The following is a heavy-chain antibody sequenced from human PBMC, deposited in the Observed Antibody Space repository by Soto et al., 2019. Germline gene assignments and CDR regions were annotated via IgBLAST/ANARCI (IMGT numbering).Heavy chain of an antibody. V-gene: IGHV3-30*04. J-gene: IGHJ4*02. Sequence: QVQLVESGGGVVQPGRSLRLSCAASGFTFSSSAMDWVRQAPGKGLEWVAVISYDGRNKYYADSVKGRFSISRDNSKNTLYLQMNSLRAEDTAVYYCARDRETRWLQLDYWGQGTLDTVSS. D-gene: IGHD5-12*01. CDR2: ISYDGRNK. CDR3: ARDRETRWLQLDY. CDR1: GFTFSSSA.